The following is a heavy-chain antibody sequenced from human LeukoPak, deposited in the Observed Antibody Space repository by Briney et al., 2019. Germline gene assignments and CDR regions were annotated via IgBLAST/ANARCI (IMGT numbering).Heavy chain of an antibody. CDR2: INPNSGGT. J-gene: IGHJ5*02. D-gene: IGHD3-10*01. CDR1: GYTFTGYY. Sequence: ASVKVSCKASGYTFTGYYMHWVRQAPGQGLEWMGRINPNSGGTNYAQKFQGRVTMTRDTSISTAYMELSRLRSDDTAVYYCAGRPITMVRGVIFNWFDPWGQGTLVTVSS. CDR3: AGRPITMVRGVIFNWFDP. V-gene: IGHV1-2*06.